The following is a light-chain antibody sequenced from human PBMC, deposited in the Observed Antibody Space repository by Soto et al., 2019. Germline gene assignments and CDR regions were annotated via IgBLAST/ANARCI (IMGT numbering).Light chain of an antibody. CDR3: QQYNQWPLT. V-gene: IGKV3-15*01. J-gene: IGKJ4*01. Sequence: EIVMTQSPATLSVSPGEKATLSCRASQTVSNNLAWYQQKPGQAPRLLIYFASTRANGIPARFSGSGSGTEFTLTISSLHSEDFAVYYCQQYNQWPLTFGGGTKAETK. CDR1: QTVSNN. CDR2: FAS.